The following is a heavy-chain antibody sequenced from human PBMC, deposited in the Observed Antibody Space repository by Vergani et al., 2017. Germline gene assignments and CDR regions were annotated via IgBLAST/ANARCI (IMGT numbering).Heavy chain of an antibody. V-gene: IGHV3-30*02. D-gene: IGHD6-19*01. J-gene: IGHJ4*02. Sequence: QVQLVESGGGVVQPGRSLRLSCAASGFSFSSFGFHWVRKAPGKGLEWVAFIRYDGSNTYYADSVKGRFTISRDNSKNTLFLQMNSLRPEDTAVYYCARDTVTGSRYFDYWGQGTLVTVSS. CDR3: ARDTVTGSRYFDY. CDR1: GFSFSSFG. CDR2: IRYDGSNT.